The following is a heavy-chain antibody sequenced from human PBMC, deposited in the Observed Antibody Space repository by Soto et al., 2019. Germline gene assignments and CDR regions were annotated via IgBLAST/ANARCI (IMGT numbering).Heavy chain of an antibody. Sequence: QVQLVQSGAEVKKPGSSVKVSCKVSGGIFTNNAISWVLQAPGQGLEWLGGVIPLFDTAYYAQIFRGRLRISADGATTTAYMERSGLTSAETAVYFCATGGNNDGYNLYHGLEVWGQGTTDTVS. V-gene: IGHV1-69*01. CDR1: GGIFTNNA. CDR3: ATGGNNDGYNLYHGLEV. CDR2: VIPLFDTA. D-gene: IGHD5-18*01. J-gene: IGHJ6*02.